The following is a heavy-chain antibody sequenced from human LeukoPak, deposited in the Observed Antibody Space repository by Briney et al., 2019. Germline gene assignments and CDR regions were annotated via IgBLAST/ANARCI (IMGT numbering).Heavy chain of an antibody. CDR2: ISGSGGST. CDR1: GFTFSSYA. CDR3: AKRVVHDYYYYGTDV. D-gene: IGHD5/OR15-5a*01. J-gene: IGHJ6*04. V-gene: IGHV3-23*01. Sequence: GGSLRLSCAASGFTFSSYAMSWVRPAPGKGLEGVSAISGSGGSTYYADSVKGRFTISRDNSKNTLYLQMNSLRAEDTAVYYCAKRVVHDYYYYGTDVWGKGTTVTVSS.